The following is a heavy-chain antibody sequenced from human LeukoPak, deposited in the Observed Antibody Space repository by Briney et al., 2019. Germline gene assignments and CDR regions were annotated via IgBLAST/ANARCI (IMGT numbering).Heavy chain of an antibody. J-gene: IGHJ3*02. CDR2: IGTAGDT. Sequence: GGSLRLSSAASGFTFSSYDMHWVRQAPGKGLEWVSGIGTAGDTDYPGSIKGLFTFSRENIKNSLFLQMNGLGGGDTAVYYCARGSYCSGGACSPVGAFDIWGQGTVVTVSS. CDR3: ARGSYCSGGACSPVGAFDI. D-gene: IGHD2-15*01. CDR1: GFTFSSYD. V-gene: IGHV3-13*01.